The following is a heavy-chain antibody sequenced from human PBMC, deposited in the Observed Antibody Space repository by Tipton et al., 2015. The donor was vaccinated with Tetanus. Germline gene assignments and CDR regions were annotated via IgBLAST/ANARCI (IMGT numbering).Heavy chain of an antibody. CDR1: GFTFSTYG. D-gene: IGHD1-26*01. CDR2: IWSDPDKK. CDR3: VKDVWYGGNHYVDY. Sequence: SLRLSCATSGFTFSTYGMHWVRLAPGKGLEWVAVIWSDPDKKYYADSVKGRFTVSRDNSNNLLYLQMNSLGAEDTAVYYCVKDVWYGGNHYVDYWGQGTPVTVSS. J-gene: IGHJ4*02. V-gene: IGHV3-33*06.